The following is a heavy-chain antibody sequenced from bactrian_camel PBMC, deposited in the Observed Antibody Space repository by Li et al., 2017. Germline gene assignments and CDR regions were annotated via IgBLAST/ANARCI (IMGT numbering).Heavy chain of an antibody. Sequence: DVQLVESGGGSVQAGGSLRLSCAVSGNTARSKCMAWFLQAPGLVRERVAQILIGGLGDGRTEYADSLKGRFTVSRDNAKSTPYLQMDSLRPEDTAVNYCAAEHPNTYWPSFDYWGQGTQVTVS. CDR1: GNTARSKC. V-gene: IGHV3S31*01. J-gene: IGHJ4*01. CDR2: LIGGLGDGRT. CDR3: AAEHPNTYWPSFDY. D-gene: IGHD2*01.